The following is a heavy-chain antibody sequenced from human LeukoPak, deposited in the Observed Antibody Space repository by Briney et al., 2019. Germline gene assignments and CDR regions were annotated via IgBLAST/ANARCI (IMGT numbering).Heavy chain of an antibody. CDR3: ARRVNSSSSFDY. D-gene: IGHD6-6*01. Sequence: SETLSLTCAVYGGSFSGYYWSWIRQPPGKGLEWIGEINHSGSTNYNPSLKSRVTISVDTSKNQFSLKLSSVTAADTAVYYCARRVNSSSSFDYWGQGTLVTVSS. CDR1: GGSFSGYY. V-gene: IGHV4-34*01. CDR2: INHSGST. J-gene: IGHJ4*02.